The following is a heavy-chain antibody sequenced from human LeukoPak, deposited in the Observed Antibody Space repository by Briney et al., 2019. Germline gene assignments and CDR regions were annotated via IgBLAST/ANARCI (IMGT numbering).Heavy chain of an antibody. CDR2: IKSKTDGGTT. CDR3: TTGSRYSSFSYYYYYYMDV. D-gene: IGHD6-13*01. Sequence: KPGRSLRLSCTASGFTFGDYGMSWFRQAPGKGLEWVGRIKSKTDGGTTDYAAPVKGRFTISRDDSKNTLYLQMNSLKTEDTAVYYCTTGSRYSSFSYYYYYYMDVWGKGTTVTVSS. J-gene: IGHJ6*03. V-gene: IGHV3-15*01. CDR1: GFTFGDYG.